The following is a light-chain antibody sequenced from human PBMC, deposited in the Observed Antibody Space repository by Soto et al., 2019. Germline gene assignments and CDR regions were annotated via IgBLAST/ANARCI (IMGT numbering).Light chain of an antibody. J-gene: IGLJ1*01. CDR1: SSDVGAYYS. CDR2: EVS. Sequence: QSVLTQPASVSGSPGQSITISCTGTSSDVGAYYSVSWYQQHPGKAPKLMIYEVSNRPSGVSNRFSGSKSGNTASLTISGLQAEDEADYYCSSYSSSSTYVFGTGTK. V-gene: IGLV2-14*01. CDR3: SSYSSSSTYV.